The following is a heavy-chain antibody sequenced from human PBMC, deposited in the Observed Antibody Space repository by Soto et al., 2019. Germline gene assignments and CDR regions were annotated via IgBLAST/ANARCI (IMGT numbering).Heavy chain of an antibody. V-gene: IGHV1-2*04. Sequence: SVKVSCKASGYSFTDYHIHWVRQAPGQGLEWLGRINPKSGGTSTAQKFQGWVTMTRDRSISTVYMELTRLRSDDTAVYFCARGHSTDCSNGVCSFFYNHEMDVWGQGTTVTVSS. CDR1: GYSFTDYH. CDR2: INPKSGGT. D-gene: IGHD2-8*01. CDR3: ARGHSTDCSNGVCSFFYNHEMDV. J-gene: IGHJ6*02.